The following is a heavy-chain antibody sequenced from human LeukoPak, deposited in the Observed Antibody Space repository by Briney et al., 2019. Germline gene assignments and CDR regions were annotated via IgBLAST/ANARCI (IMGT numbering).Heavy chain of an antibody. J-gene: IGHJ5*02. V-gene: IGHV3-11*06. D-gene: IGHD1-1*01. Sequence: GGSLRLSCAASGFTFSDYYMSWIRQAPGKGLECVSYISSSSTYTNYADSVKGRFTISRDNAKNSLYLQMNSLSAEDTAVYYCARVGSGTWFDPWGQGTLVTVSS. CDR3: ARVGSGTWFDP. CDR2: ISSSSTYT. CDR1: GFTFSDYY.